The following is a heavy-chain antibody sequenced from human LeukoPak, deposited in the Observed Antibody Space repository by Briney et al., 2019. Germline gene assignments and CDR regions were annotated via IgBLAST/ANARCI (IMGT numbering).Heavy chain of an antibody. Sequence: SETLSLTCTVSGGSISSYYWSWIRQPPGKGLEWIGYIYYSGTTNYNPSLKSRATISVDTSKNHFSLKLSSVTAADTAVYYCARGFDWFPFDYWGQGTLVTVSS. J-gene: IGHJ4*02. D-gene: IGHD3-9*01. CDR3: ARGFDWFPFDY. CDR1: GGSISSYY. CDR2: IYYSGTT. V-gene: IGHV4-59*01.